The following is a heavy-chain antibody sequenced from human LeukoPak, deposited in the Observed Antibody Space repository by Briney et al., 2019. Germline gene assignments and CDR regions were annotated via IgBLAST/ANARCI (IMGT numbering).Heavy chain of an antibody. V-gene: IGHV3-74*01. D-gene: IGHD5-24*01. Sequence: PGGSLRLSCAASGLTFNNYWMHWVRQAPGKGLVWVSRINTDGRTTNYADSVKGRFTISRDNSKNTLYLQMNSLRAEDTAIYYCARGDDYNAFDIWGQGTMVTVSS. CDR2: INTDGRTT. CDR3: ARGDDYNAFDI. J-gene: IGHJ3*02. CDR1: GLTFNNYW.